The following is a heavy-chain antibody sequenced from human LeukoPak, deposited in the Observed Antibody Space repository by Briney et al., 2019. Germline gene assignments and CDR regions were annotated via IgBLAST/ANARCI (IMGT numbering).Heavy chain of an antibody. J-gene: IGHJ5*02. CDR1: GGSISSGDYH. Sequence: SQTLSLTCTVSGGSISSGDYHWSWIRQPPGKGLEWIGYIYYSGSTYYNPSLKSRVTISVDTSKNQFSLKLSSVTAADTAVYYCARVVPGPVPAAIRGWFDPWGQGTLVTVSS. D-gene: IGHD2-2*02. CDR3: ARVVPGPVPAAIRGWFDP. V-gene: IGHV4-30-4*08. CDR2: IYYSGST.